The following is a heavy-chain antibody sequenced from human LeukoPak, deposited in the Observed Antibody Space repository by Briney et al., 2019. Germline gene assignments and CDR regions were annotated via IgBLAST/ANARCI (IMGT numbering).Heavy chain of an antibody. CDR3: ARPVYGSGSYAADY. D-gene: IGHD3-10*01. V-gene: IGHV3-30*02. CDR1: GFTFSSYG. Sequence: GGSLRLSCAASGFTFSSYGMHWVRQAPGKGLEWVAFIRYDGSNKYYADSVKGRFTISRDNSKNTLYLQMNSLRAEDTAMYYCARPVYGSGSYAADYWGQGTLVTVSS. CDR2: IRYDGSNK. J-gene: IGHJ4*02.